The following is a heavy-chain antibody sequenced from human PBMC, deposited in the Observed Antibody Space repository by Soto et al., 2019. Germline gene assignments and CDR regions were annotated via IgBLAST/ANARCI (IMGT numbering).Heavy chain of an antibody. J-gene: IGHJ4*02. V-gene: IGHV3-48*01. Sequence: EVQLVESGGGLVQPGGSLRLSCAASGFTFSSYSMNWVRQAPGKGLEWVSYISSSSSTIYYADSVKGRFTISRDNAKNSLYLQMNSLRAEDTAVYYCARANYYGSPGDFDYWGQGTLVTDSS. CDR2: ISSSSSTI. CDR3: ARANYYGSPGDFDY. CDR1: GFTFSSYS. D-gene: IGHD3-10*01.